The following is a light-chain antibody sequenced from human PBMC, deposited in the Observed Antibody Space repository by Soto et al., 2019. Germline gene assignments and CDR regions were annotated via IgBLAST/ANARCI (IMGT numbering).Light chain of an antibody. V-gene: IGLV2-14*01. J-gene: IGLJ2*01. CDR1: SSDVGGYNY. CDR2: EVS. CDR3: SSYTSSSTLV. Sequence: QSVLTQPASVSGSPGQSVTISCTGTSSDVGGYNYVSWYQQHPGKAPKRMIYEVSNRPSGISNRFSGSKSGNTASLTISGLQAEDEADYYCSSYTSSSTLVFGGGPKLTVL.